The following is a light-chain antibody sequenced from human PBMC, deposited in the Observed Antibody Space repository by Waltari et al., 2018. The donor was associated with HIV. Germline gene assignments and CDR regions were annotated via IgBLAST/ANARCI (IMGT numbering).Light chain of an antibody. CDR3: SSYTDSSVI. CDR2: EDD. V-gene: IGLV2-14*01. Sequence: QSALTQPASVSGSPGQSITISCTGASRDIGNYKYVSWYQHHPGIAPKLIIYEDDKRPSGVSNRFSGSKSGKTASLTISGLQAEDESDYYCSSYTDSSVIFGGGTKVTVL. CDR1: SRDIGNYKY. J-gene: IGLJ2*01.